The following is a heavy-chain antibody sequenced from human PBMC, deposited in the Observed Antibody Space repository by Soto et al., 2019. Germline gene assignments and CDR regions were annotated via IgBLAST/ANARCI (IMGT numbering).Heavy chain of an antibody. CDR3: ARVGGINWFDP. CDR2: IYYSGST. V-gene: IGHV4-39*02. J-gene: IGHJ5*02. Sequence: SETLSLTCTVSGASISTSKTYWGWIRQSPGKGLEWIGSIYYSGSTYYNPSLKNRLTISVDTSKNHFSLKLSSVTAADTAVYYCARVGGINWFDPWGQGTLVTVSS. CDR1: GASISTSKTY. D-gene: IGHD3-16*01.